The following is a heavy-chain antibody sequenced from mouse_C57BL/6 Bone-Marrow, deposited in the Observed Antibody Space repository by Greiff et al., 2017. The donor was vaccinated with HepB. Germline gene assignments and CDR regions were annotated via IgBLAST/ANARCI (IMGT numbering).Heavy chain of an antibody. CDR3: ARTGIYYDSYYYAVDY. D-gene: IGHD2-4*01. V-gene: IGHV1-81*01. CDR2: INPKSGNT. CDR1: GYTFTSYG. Sequence: QVQLKESGAELTRPGASVKLSCKASGYTFTSYGISWVKQRTGQGLEWIGEINPKSGNTYYNEKFKGKATLTADKSSSTAYMELRSLTSEDSAVYFCARTGIYYDSYYYAVDYWDQGTAVTVSS. J-gene: IGHJ4*01.